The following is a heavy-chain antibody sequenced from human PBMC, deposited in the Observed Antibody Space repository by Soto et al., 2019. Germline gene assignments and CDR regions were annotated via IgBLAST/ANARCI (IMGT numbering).Heavy chain of an antibody. CDR1: GFTFSSYA. D-gene: IGHD6-13*01. V-gene: IGHV3-23*01. CDR2: ISGSGGST. Sequence: EVQLLESGGGLVQPGGSLRLSCAASGFTFSSYAMRWVRQAPGKGQEWVSAISGSGGSTYYADSVKGRFTISRDNSKNTLYRQMHSLRAEDTAVYYCAYSSTPFDYWGQGTLVTVSS. CDR3: AYSSTPFDY. J-gene: IGHJ4*02.